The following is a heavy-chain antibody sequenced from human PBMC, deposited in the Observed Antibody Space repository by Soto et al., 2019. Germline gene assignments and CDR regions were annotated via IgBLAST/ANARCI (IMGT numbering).Heavy chain of an antibody. CDR2: IKQDGSEK. CDR1: GFTFSSYW. J-gene: IGHJ6*03. Sequence: GGSLRLSCAASGFTFSSYWMSWVRQAPGKGLEWVANIKQDGSEKYYVDSVKGRFTISRDNAKNSLYLQMNSLRAEDTAVYYCAREFKSAAAGTTYYYYHMDVWGKGTTVTVSS. CDR3: AREFKSAAAGTTYYYYHMDV. D-gene: IGHD6-13*01. V-gene: IGHV3-7*01.